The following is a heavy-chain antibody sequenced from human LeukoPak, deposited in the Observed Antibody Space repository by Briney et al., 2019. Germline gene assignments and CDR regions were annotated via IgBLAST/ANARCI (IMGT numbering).Heavy chain of an antibody. Sequence: GGSLRLSCAASGLTFSSYAMHWVRQAPGKGLEWVAVISYDGSNKYYADSVKGRFTISRDNSKNTLYLQMNSLRAEDTAVYYCARGDDSGSYWPEDYYYGMDVWGQGTTVTVSS. CDR1: GLTFSSYA. CDR2: ISYDGSNK. V-gene: IGHV3-30-3*01. J-gene: IGHJ6*02. CDR3: ARGDDSGSYWPEDYYYGMDV. D-gene: IGHD1-26*01.